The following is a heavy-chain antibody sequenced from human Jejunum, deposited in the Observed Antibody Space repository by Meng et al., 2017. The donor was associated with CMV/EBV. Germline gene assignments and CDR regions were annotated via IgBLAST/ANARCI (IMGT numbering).Heavy chain of an antibody. CDR1: EYTFTDYY. D-gene: IGHD1-26*01. CDR2: INPQAGDT. V-gene: IGHV1-2*02. CDR3: AKDAGSYLDYYFDY. J-gene: IGHJ4*02. Sequence: EYTFTDYYMQWVRQAPGQGLEWMGWINPQAGDTNYAPKFQGRVTMTRDMSINTVYMEVTRLRSDDTAVYYCAKDAGSYLDYYFDYWGQGTLVTVSS.